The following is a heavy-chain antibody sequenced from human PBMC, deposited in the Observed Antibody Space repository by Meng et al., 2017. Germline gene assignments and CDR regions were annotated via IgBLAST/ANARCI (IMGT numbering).Heavy chain of an antibody. V-gene: IGHV3-30*01. Sequence: GESLKISCAASGFTFSSYAMHWVRQAPGKGLEWVAVISYDGSNKYYADSVKGRFTISRDNSKKTLYLQMNNLRAEDTAVYYCARDVLAVAGTWFDPWGQGTLVTVSS. J-gene: IGHJ5*02. CDR2: ISYDGSNK. CDR3: ARDVLAVAGTWFDP. CDR1: GFTFSSYA. D-gene: IGHD6-19*01.